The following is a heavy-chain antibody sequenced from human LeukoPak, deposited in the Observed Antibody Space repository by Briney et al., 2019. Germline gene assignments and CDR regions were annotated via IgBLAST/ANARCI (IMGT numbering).Heavy chain of an antibody. J-gene: IGHJ4*02. V-gene: IGHV4-59*01. Sequence: PSETLSLTCSVSGASMRRYYWSWIRQPPGKGLEWIGYIYYSGSTNYNPSLKSRVTISVDTSKNQFSLKLSSVTAADTAVYYCARETRDGYIATTFDYWGQGALVTVSS. CDR3: ARETRDGYIATTFDY. D-gene: IGHD5-24*01. CDR2: IYYSGST. CDR1: GASMRRYY.